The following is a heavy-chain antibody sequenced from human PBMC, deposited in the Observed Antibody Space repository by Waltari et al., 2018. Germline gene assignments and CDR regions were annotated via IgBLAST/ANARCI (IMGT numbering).Heavy chain of an antibody. CDR3: ASTPWEGIRWFDP. CDR1: GGSISSHY. Sequence: QVQLQESGPGLVKPSETLSLTCTVSGGSISSHYWSWIRQPPGKGLEWIGYIYYSGSTNYNPSLKSRVTISVDTSKNQFSLKLSSVTAADTAVYYCASTPWEGIRWFDPWGQGTLVTVSS. CDR2: IYYSGST. V-gene: IGHV4-59*11. J-gene: IGHJ5*02. D-gene: IGHD1-26*01.